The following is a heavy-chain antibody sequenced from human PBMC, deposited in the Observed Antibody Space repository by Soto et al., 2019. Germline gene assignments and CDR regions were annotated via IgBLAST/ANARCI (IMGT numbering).Heavy chain of an antibody. CDR3: ARLVAAAGGETSIDY. V-gene: IGHV4-59*01. CDR2: IYYSGST. CDR1: GGSISSYY. D-gene: IGHD6-13*01. J-gene: IGHJ4*02. Sequence: SETLSLTCTVSGGSISSYYWIWIRQPPGKGLEWIGYIYYSGSTNYNPSLKSRVTISVDTSKNQFSLKLSSVTAADTAVYYCARLVAAAGGETSIDYWGQGTLVTVSS.